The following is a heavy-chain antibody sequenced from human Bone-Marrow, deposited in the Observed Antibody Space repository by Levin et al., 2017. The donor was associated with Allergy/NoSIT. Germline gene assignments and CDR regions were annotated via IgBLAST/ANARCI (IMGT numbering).Heavy chain of an antibody. CDR1: GFMFTNYA. J-gene: IGHJ4*02. Sequence: GESLKISCSASGFMFTNYAMGWVRQDPGKGLKWVASISGSGGTTFYSESVKGRFTISRDNAKNTVFLQMDSLRDDDTSIYYCAKDAGPLFDFWSGYTGGYLDNWGQGILVSVSS. CDR2: ISGSGGTT. V-gene: IGHV3-23*01. CDR3: AKDAGPLFDFWSGYTGGYLDN. D-gene: IGHD3-3*01.